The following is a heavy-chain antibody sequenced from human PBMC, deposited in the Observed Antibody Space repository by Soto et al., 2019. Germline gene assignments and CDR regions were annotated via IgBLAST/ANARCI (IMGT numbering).Heavy chain of an antibody. CDR3: AGGSSCVCNWFDS. CDR2: IYNSGNT. D-gene: IGHD2-15*01. J-gene: IGHJ5*01. V-gene: IGHV4-30-2*01. Sequence: SETLSLTCAVSGGSISSGFYSWSWIRQPQGQGLEWIGYIYNSGNTYYNPSLMSRVTISVDRSQNHFSLKLTSVTAADTAVYYCAGGSSCVCNWFDSWGQGTQVTVSS. CDR1: GGSISSGFYS.